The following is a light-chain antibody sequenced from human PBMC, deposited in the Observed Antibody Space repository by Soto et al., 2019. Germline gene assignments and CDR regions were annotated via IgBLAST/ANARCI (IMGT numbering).Light chain of an antibody. CDR1: QSVGSN. CDR3: QQYKDWPQT. V-gene: IGKV3-15*01. Sequence: EIVLTQSPVTLSVYPGDTATLSCTASQSVGSNLAWYQQKPGQAHRLLIYGTSTRATGIPDTFSGSGSATEFTLTISRLHADDFAVYYCQQYKDWPQTFGQGTKVEI. CDR2: GTS. J-gene: IGKJ1*01.